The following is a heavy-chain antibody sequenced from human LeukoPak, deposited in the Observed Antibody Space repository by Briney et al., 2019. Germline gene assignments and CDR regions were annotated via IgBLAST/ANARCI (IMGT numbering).Heavy chain of an antibody. CDR1: GFTFDDYG. Sequence: GGSLRLSCAASGFTFDDYGMSWVRQAPGKGLEWVSAINWKGGSTDYADSVKGRFIISRDNAKNSLYLQMNSLGAEDTALYYYARDMAMVRGVLGFWGQGTLVAVSS. J-gene: IGHJ4*02. V-gene: IGHV3-20*04. D-gene: IGHD3-10*01. CDR2: INWKGGST. CDR3: ARDMAMVRGVLGF.